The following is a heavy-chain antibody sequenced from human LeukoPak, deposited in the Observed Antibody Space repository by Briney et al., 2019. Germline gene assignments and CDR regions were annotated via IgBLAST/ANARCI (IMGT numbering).Heavy chain of an antibody. V-gene: IGHV4-34*01. J-gene: IGHJ5*02. CDR1: GWSFNDYY. D-gene: IGHD2-2*01. CDR2: INARGDT. CDR3: ARGQVPAARGHNWSDP. Sequence: SETLSLTCAVYGWSFNDYYRNWIRQPPGKGLEWIGEINARGDTNYNPSLKSRVTISVDTSKNQFSLSLSSMSASDTAVYYCARGQVPAARGHNWSDPWGQGTLVTVSS.